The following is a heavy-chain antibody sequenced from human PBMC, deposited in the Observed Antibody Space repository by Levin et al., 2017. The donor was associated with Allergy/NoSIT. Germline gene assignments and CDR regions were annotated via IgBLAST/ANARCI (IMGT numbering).Heavy chain of an antibody. V-gene: IGHV4-59*11. CDR1: GGSINTHY. CDR3: ARARTYSSSWTPFDI. Sequence: SETLSLTCTVSGGSINTHYWNWIRQPPGRGLEWIAYISDSGSTTYNPSLKSRVTMSVDTSKNQFSLRLTSVTAADTAVYYCARARTYSSSWTPFDIWGQGTMVTVSA. CDR2: ISDSGST. J-gene: IGHJ3*02. D-gene: IGHD6-13*01.